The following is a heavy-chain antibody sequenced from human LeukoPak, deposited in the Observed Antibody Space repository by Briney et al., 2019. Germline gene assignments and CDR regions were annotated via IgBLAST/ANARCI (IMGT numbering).Heavy chain of an antibody. Sequence: GASVKVSCKASGYTFTSYAMHWVRQAPGQRLEWMGWINAGNGNTKYSQKSQGRVTITRDTSASTAYMELSSLRSEDTAVYYCARDPYSSGWYESDYWGQGTLVTVSS. CDR2: INAGNGNT. CDR1: GYTFTSYA. V-gene: IGHV1-3*01. CDR3: ARDPYSSGWYESDY. J-gene: IGHJ4*02. D-gene: IGHD6-19*01.